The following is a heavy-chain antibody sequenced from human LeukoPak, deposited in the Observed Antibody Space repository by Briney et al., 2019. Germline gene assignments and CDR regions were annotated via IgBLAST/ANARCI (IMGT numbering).Heavy chain of an antibody. CDR1: GFTFSSYA. J-gene: IGHJ4*02. Sequence: PGGSLRLSCAASGFTFSSYAMSWVRQAPGKGLEWVSAISGSGGSTYYADSVKGRFTISGDNSKNTLYLQMNSLRAEDTAVYYCAKVRRKGDTNYFDYWGQGTLVTVSS. D-gene: IGHD2-21*02. CDR2: ISGSGGST. V-gene: IGHV3-23*01. CDR3: AKVRRKGDTNYFDY.